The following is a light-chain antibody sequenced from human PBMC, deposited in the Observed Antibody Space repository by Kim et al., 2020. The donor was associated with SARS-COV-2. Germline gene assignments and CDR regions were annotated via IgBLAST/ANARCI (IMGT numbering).Light chain of an antibody. CDR1: QSISSSK. CDR3: QQYGSSPYT. V-gene: IGKV3-20*01. Sequence: LSPGESAPLSCRASQSISSSKLAWYQQKAGQAPRLLIYGASSRATGISDRFSGSGSGTDFTLTISILEPEDFAVYYCQQYGSSPYTFGQGTKLEI. CDR2: GAS. J-gene: IGKJ2*01.